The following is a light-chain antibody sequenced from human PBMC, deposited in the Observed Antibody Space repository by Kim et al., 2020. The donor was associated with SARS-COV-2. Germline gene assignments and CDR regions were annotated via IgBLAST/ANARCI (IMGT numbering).Light chain of an antibody. Sequence: GDRVTLTCRASQDIGSALAWYQQKPGKAPKLLIYDASSLEGGVPSRFTGSGSGTDFTLTISSLQPEDFATYYCQQFINYPRTFGQGTKVDIK. J-gene: IGKJ1*01. CDR2: DAS. V-gene: IGKV1D-13*01. CDR1: QDIGSA. CDR3: QQFINYPRT.